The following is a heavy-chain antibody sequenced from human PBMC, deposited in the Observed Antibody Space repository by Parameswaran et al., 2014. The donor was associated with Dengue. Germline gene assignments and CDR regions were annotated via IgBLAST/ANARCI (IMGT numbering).Heavy chain of an antibody. Sequence: RWIRQPPGKGLEWIGYIYYSGSTYYNPSLKSRVTISVDTSKNQFSLKLSSATAADTAVYYCAREGYSSGYLYWFDPWGQGTLVTVSS. CDR2: IYYSGST. CDR3: AREGYSSGYLYWFDP. D-gene: IGHD3-22*01. J-gene: IGHJ5*02. V-gene: IGHV4-31*02.